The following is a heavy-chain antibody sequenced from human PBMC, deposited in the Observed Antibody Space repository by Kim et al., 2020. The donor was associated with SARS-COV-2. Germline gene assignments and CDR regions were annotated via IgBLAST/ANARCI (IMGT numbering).Heavy chain of an antibody. Sequence: GGSLRLSCAASGFTFSSYAMSWVRQAPGKGLEWVSAISGSGQSTFYADSVKGRFTISRDNSKSTLYLLMNSLSAEDTATYYCAKALPHSSGWIPNDAFDLWGQGTMVIVSS. D-gene: IGHD6-19*01. CDR2: ISGSGQST. CDR1: GFTFSSYA. CDR3: AKALPHSSGWIPNDAFDL. V-gene: IGHV3-23*01. J-gene: IGHJ3*01.